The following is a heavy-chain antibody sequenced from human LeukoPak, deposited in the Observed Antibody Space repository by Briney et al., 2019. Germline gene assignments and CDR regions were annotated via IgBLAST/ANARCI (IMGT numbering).Heavy chain of an antibody. V-gene: IGHV1-8*03. Sequence: ASVKVSCKASGYTFTSYDINWVRQATGQGLEWMGWMNPNSGNTGYAQKFQGRVTITRNTSISTAYMELSSLRSEDTAVYYCARGPVVVIAKPYNWFDPWSQGTLVTVSS. D-gene: IGHD2-21*01. CDR1: GYTFTSYD. CDR3: ARGPVVVIAKPYNWFDP. CDR2: MNPNSGNT. J-gene: IGHJ5*02.